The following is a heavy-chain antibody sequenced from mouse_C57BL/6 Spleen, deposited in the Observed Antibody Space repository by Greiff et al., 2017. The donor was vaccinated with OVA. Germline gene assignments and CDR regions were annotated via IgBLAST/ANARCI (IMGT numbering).Heavy chain of an antibody. D-gene: IGHD1-1*01. J-gene: IGHJ1*03. V-gene: IGHV5-9*01. CDR2: ISGGGGNT. CDR3: ARPPYYGSSYFDV. Sequence: EVKVVESGGGLVKPGGSLKLSCAASGFTFSSYTMSWVRQTPEKRLEWVATISGGGGNTYYPDSVKGRFTISRDNAKNTLYLQMSRLRSEDTALYYCARPPYYGSSYFDVWGTGTTVTVSS. CDR1: GFTFSSYT.